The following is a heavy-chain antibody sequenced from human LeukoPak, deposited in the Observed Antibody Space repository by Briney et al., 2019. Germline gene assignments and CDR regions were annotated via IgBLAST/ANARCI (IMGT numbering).Heavy chain of an antibody. CDR2: IKQDGSDK. J-gene: IGHJ4*02. D-gene: IGHD3-10*01. CDR3: AKAAYFYGSGSYYNDY. CDR1: GFTFTKYW. V-gene: IGHV3-7*03. Sequence: PGDSLRLSCAASGFTFTKYWMTWVRQAPGKGLEWVGNIKQDGSDKNYMDSVKGRFTISRDNSKNTVYLQMNSLRAEDTAVYFCAKAAYFYGSGSYYNDYWGQGTLVTVSS.